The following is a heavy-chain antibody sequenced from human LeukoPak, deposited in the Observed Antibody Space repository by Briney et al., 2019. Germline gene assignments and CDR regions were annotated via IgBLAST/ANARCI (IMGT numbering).Heavy chain of an antibody. V-gene: IGHV3-15*01. Sequence: GGSLRLSCAASGFTFSNAWMSWVRQAPGKGLEWVGRIKSKTDGGTTDYAAPVKGRFTISRDDSKNTLYLQMNSLKTEDTAVYYCAKPIRWLQPPLDYWGQGTLVTVSS. CDR1: GFTFSNAW. CDR3: AKPIRWLQPPLDY. J-gene: IGHJ4*02. D-gene: IGHD5-12*01. CDR2: IKSKTDGGTT.